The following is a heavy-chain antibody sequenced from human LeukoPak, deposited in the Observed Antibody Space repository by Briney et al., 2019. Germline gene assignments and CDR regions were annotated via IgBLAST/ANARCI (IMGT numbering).Heavy chain of an antibody. V-gene: IGHV4-34*01. CDR2: INHSGST. J-gene: IGHJ4*02. CDR1: GGSFSGYY. D-gene: IGHD2-15*01. Sequence: SETLSLTCAVYGGSFSGYYWSWIRQPPGKGLEWIGEINHSGSTNYNPSLKSRVTISVGTSKNQFSLKLSSVTAADTAVYYCARGLLPLRAHNDYWGQGTLVTVSS. CDR3: ARGLLPLRAHNDY.